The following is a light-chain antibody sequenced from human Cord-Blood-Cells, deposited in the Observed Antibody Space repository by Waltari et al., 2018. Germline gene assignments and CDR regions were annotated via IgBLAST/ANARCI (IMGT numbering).Light chain of an antibody. V-gene: IGLV2-14*01. J-gene: IGLJ2*01. CDR1: TSAVGGYNY. Sequence: QSALTQPASVSGSPGQSIIISCTGTTSAVGGYNYVSWYQQHPGKAPKLVIYDLSKRPPGVSNRFSGSNSGTTASLTISGLQAEDDADYYCSSYTISSTLVVFGGGTKLTFL. CDR2: DLS. CDR3: SSYTISSTLVV.